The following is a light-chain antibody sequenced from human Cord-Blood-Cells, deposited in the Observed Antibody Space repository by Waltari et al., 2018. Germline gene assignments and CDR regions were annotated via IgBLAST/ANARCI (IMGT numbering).Light chain of an antibody. CDR1: QDISNY. J-gene: IGKJ4*01. V-gene: IGKV1-33*01. Sequence: DIQMTQSPSSLSASVGDRVTITCQASQDISNYLNWYQQKPGKAPKLLIYDASNLETGVTARFRGSGSGTDFTFTISSLQPEDIATYYCQQYDNLPLTFGGGTKVEIK. CDR2: DAS. CDR3: QQYDNLPLT.